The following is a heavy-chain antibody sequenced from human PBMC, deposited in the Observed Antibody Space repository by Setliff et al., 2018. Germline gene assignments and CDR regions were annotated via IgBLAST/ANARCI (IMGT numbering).Heavy chain of an antibody. CDR3: ATDYDFDS. Sequence: GGSLRLSCAGSGFTFSDSAMNWVRQAPGKGLEWVASIGYKGETYRGGRYRGRTTYHTYYADSVKGRFAISRDNSQRTVFLQMNSLRADHTAVYYCATDYDFDSWGQGTLVTVSS. D-gene: IGHD4-17*01. V-gene: IGHV3-23*03. J-gene: IGHJ4*02. CDR1: GFTFSDSA. CDR2: IGYKGETYRGGRYRGRTTYHT.